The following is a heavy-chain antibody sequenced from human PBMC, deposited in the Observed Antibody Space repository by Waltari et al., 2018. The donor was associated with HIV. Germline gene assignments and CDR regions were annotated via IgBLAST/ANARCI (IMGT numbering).Heavy chain of an antibody. CDR3: ARAEVGATLVGY. J-gene: IGHJ4*02. CDR1: GYSISSGYY. CDR2: IYHSGST. V-gene: IGHV4-38-2*02. Sequence: QVQLQESGPGLVKPSETLSLTCTVSGYSISSGYYWGWIRQPPGKGLEWIGSIYHSGSTYYNPSLKSRVTISVDTSKNQFSLKLSSVTAADTAVYYCARAEVGATLVGYWGQGTLVTVSS. D-gene: IGHD1-26*01.